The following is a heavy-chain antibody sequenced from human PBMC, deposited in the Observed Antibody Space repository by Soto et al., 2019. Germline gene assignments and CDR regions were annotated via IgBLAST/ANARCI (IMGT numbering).Heavy chain of an antibody. V-gene: IGHV6-1*01. Sequence: SQTLSLTCAISGDSVSSNSAAWNWIRQSPSRGLEWLGRTYYRSKWYNDYAVSVESRITINPDTSKNQFSLQPNSVTPEDTAVYYCARDQFAAVAGTGSENYFDYWGQGTLVTVSS. CDR2: TYYRSKWYN. J-gene: IGHJ4*02. D-gene: IGHD6-19*01. CDR1: GDSVSSNSAA. CDR3: ARDQFAAVAGTGSENYFDY.